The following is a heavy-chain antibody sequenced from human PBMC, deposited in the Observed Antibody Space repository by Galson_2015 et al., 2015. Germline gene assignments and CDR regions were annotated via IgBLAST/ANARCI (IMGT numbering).Heavy chain of an antibody. CDR3: ARRGPSPD. CDR2: IKQDGNEK. CDR1: GFGFSSYW. Sequence: SLRLSCAASGFGFSSYWMTWVCQAPGKGLEWVANIKQDGNEKYYADSVKGRFTIFRDNAKNLLYLQMNNLRVEDTAVYYCARRGPSPDWGQGTLVTVSS. D-gene: IGHD3-10*01. V-gene: IGHV3-7*01. J-gene: IGHJ4*02.